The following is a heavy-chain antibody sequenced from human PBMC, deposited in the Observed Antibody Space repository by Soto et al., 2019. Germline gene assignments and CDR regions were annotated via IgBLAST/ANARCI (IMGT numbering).Heavy chain of an antibody. J-gene: IGHJ4*02. V-gene: IGHV3-23*01. CDR3: AKNWGAIFSPSSR. CDR2: ISGRGGSP. D-gene: IGHD2-21*01. Sequence: EVQLLESGGGLVQPGGSLRLSCAASGFPFSTYAMTWVRQAPGKGLEWVSAISGRGGSPYYANSVKGRVTLSRDKANSTLFLAMKRLRADDTALNYCAKNWGAIFSPSSRWGQGALVTVSS. CDR1: GFPFSTYA.